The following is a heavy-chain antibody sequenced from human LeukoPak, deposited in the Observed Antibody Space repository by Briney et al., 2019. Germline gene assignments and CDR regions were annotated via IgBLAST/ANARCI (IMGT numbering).Heavy chain of an antibody. CDR2: ISSSSSYI. J-gene: IGHJ4*02. CDR1: GFTFSNYN. V-gene: IGHV3-21*01. Sequence: NPGGSLRLSCAASGFTFSNYNMNWVRQAPGKGLEWVSFISSSSSYIYYADSVKGRFTISRDNAKNSLCLQMNSLRAEDTALYYCASRFKDCSGGSCYLYYFDYWGQGTLVTVSS. CDR3: ASRFKDCSGGSCYLYYFDY. D-gene: IGHD2-15*01.